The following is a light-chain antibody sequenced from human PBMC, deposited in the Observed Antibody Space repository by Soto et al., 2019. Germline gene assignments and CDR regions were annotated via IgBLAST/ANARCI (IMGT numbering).Light chain of an antibody. CDR2: DAS. V-gene: IGKV3-11*01. Sequence: EIVLTQSPATLSLSPGERATLSCRASQSVSSYLAWYQQKPGQAPRLLIYDASNRATGIPARFSGSGSGTDFTLIISSLQPEDFAVYYCQQRSNWPLTFGGGTKVEIK. CDR1: QSVSSY. J-gene: IGKJ4*01. CDR3: QQRSNWPLT.